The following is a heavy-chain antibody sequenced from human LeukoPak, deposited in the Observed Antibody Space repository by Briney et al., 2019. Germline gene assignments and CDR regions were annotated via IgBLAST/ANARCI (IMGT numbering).Heavy chain of an antibody. V-gene: IGHV3-23*01. Sequence: GGSLRLSCAASGFTFSSYAMSWVRQAPGKGLEWVSAISGSGGSTYYADSVKGRFTISRDNSKNTLYLQMNSLRAEDTAVYFCAKGIYGSGNFYNAGVFDYWGQGTLVTVSS. CDR1: GFTFSSYA. D-gene: IGHD3-10*01. J-gene: IGHJ4*02. CDR2: ISGSGGST. CDR3: AKGIYGSGNFYNAGVFDY.